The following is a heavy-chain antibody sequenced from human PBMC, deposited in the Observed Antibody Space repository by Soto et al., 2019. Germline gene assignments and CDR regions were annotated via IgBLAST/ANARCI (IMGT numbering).Heavy chain of an antibody. V-gene: IGHV1-69*13. CDR2: IIPIFGTA. J-gene: IGHJ6*02. CDR3: ARGGYSYGSDYGMDV. Sequence: ASVKVSCKASGGTLSSCAISWVRQAPGQGLEWMGGIIPIFGTANYAQKFQGRVTITADESTSTAYMELSSLRSEDTAVYYCARGGYSYGSDYGMDVWGQGTTVTVSS. CDR1: GGTLSSCA. D-gene: IGHD5-18*01.